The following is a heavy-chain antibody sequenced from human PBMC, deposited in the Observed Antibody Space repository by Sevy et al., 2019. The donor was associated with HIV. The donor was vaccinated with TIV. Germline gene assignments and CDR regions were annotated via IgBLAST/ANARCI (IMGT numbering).Heavy chain of an antibody. CDR2: MYHSGST. CDR3: ARGDPSNTFDY. V-gene: IGHV4-30-2*01. J-gene: IGHJ4*02. CDR1: SDSISSGGYS. Sequence: SETLSLTCAVSSDSISSGGYSWNWIRQPPGKGLEWIGCMYHSGSTYYNPSLQSRVTISVDRSKNQFSLRVTSVTAADTAVYYCARGDPSNTFDYWGQGTLVTVSS.